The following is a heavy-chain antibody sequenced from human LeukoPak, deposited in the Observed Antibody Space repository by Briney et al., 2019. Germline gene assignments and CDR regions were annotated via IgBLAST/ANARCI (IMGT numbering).Heavy chain of an antibody. CDR1: GFTFSSYG. V-gene: IGHV3-30*02. Sequence: GGSLRLSCAASGFTFSSYGMHWVRQAPGKGLEWVAFIRYDGSNKYYADSVKGRFTISRDNSKNTLYLQMNSLRAEDTAVYYCAKEGSRIGGAFDIWGQGTMVTVSS. CDR3: AKEGSRIGGAFDI. D-gene: IGHD2-15*01. CDR2: IRYDGSNK. J-gene: IGHJ3*02.